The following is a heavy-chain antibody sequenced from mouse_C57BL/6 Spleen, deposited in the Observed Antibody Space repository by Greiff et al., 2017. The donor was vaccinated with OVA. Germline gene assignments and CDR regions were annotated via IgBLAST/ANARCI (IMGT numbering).Heavy chain of an antibody. CDR1: GFTFSSYA. CDR3: ARLERYYFDY. V-gene: IGHV5-4*03. J-gene: IGHJ2*01. CDR2: ISDGGSYT. Sequence: EVMLVESGGGLVKPGGSLKLSCAASGFTFSSYAMSWVRQTPEKRLEWVATISDGGSYTYYPDNVKGRFTISRDNAKNNLYLQMSHLKSEDTAMYYCARLERYYFDYWGQGTTLTVSS.